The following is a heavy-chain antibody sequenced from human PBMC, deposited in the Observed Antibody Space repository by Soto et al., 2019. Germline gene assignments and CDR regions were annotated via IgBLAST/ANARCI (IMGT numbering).Heavy chain of an antibody. D-gene: IGHD4-17*01. CDR3: ARDRRIYGHPNEAPFDY. Sequence: SETLSLTCTVSGGSISSYYWSWIRQPPGKGLEWIGYIYYSGSTNYNPSLKSRVTISVDTSKNQFSLKLSSVSAAETAVYYCARDRRIYGHPNEAPFDYWGQGTLVTVPS. J-gene: IGHJ4*02. V-gene: IGHV4-59*01. CDR2: IYYSGST. CDR1: GGSISSYY.